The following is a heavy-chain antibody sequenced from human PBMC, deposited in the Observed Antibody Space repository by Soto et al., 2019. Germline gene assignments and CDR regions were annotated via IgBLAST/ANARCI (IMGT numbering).Heavy chain of an antibody. CDR2: IIPILGIA. V-gene: IGHV1-69*02. Sequence: QVQLVQSGAEVKKPGSSVKVSCKASGGTFSSYTISWVRQAPGQGLEWMGRIIPILGIANYAQKFQGRVTITADKCTSTDYMELGSLRSEDTAVYYCAIPPRYFDHVEPDYWGQGTLVTVSS. CDR1: GGTFSSYT. D-gene: IGHD3-9*01. CDR3: AIPPRYFDHVEPDY. J-gene: IGHJ4*02.